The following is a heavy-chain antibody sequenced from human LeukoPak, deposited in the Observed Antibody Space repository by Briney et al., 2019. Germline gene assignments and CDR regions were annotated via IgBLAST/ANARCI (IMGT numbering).Heavy chain of an antibody. CDR3: AREGRYCSSTSCYDY. V-gene: IGHV3-53*01. CDR2: IYSGGST. J-gene: IGHJ4*02. Sequence: PGGSLRLSCAASGFTVSSNYMSWVRQAPGKGLEWVSIIYSGGSTFYADSVKGRFTISRDNSKNTLYLQMNSLRAEDTAVYYCAREGRYCSSTSCYDYWGQGTLVTVSS. CDR1: GFTVSSNY. D-gene: IGHD2-2*01.